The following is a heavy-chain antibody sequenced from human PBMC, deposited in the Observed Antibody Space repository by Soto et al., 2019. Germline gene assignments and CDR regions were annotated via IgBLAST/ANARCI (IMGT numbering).Heavy chain of an antibody. D-gene: IGHD3-22*01. V-gene: IGHV3-23*01. CDR1: GFSFSSYA. CDR3: AKDGDYYDSSGYYPFDS. J-gene: IGHJ4*02. Sequence: GGSLRLSCAASGFSFSSYAINWVRQAPGKGLEWVSGISGSGSSTYYADSVKGRFTISRDNSKNTLYLEMNSLRAEDTAIYYCAKDGDYYDSSGYYPFDSWGQGTQVTVSS. CDR2: ISGSGSST.